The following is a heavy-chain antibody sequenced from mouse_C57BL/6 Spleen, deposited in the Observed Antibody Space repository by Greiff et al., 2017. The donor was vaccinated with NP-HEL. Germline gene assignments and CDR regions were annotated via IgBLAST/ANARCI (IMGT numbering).Heavy chain of an antibody. Sequence: VQGVESGAELARPGASVKLSCKASGYTFTSYGISWVKQRTGQGLEWIGEIYPRSGNTYYNEKFKGKATLTADKSSSTAYMELRSLTSEDSAVYFCARAYYGYDYAMDYWGQGTSVTVSS. D-gene: IGHD2-9*01. CDR3: ARAYYGYDYAMDY. CDR1: GYTFTSYG. V-gene: IGHV1-81*01. J-gene: IGHJ4*01. CDR2: IYPRSGNT.